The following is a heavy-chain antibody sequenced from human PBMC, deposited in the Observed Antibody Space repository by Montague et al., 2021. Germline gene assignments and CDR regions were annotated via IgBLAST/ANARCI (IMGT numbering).Heavy chain of an antibody. J-gene: IGHJ2*01. D-gene: IGHD1-26*01. CDR2: ISYSGNT. Sequence: SETLSLTCTASGGSIESRYCSWIRQPPGKALEWIGYISYSGNTTYNPSLKNRFTISLDTSKNQFSLTLSSVTAADTAVYYCAGVPLVRDEKWFDLWGRGTMVTVSS. CDR1: GGSIESRY. V-gene: IGHV4-59*11. CDR3: AGVPLVRDEKWFDL.